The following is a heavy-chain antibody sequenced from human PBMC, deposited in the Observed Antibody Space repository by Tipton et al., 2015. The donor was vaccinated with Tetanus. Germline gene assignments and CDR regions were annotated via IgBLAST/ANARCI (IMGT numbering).Heavy chain of an antibody. CDR2: IKQDGSEK. CDR1: GFTFSSYW. J-gene: IGHJ6*03. CDR3: ARDRGEDWTNFYYMDV. D-gene: IGHD3/OR15-3a*01. V-gene: IGHV3-7*01. Sequence: SLRLSCGASGFTFSSYWMTWVRQPPGKGLEWVANIKQDGSEKYSADSVRGRFTISRDEAKNSLYLQMNSLRVGDTAVYYCARDRGEDWTNFYYMDVWGKGATVTVSS.